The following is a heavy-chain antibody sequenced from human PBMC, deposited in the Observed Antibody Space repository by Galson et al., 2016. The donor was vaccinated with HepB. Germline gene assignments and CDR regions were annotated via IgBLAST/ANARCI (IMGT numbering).Heavy chain of an antibody. CDR1: GGSISSTIYY. CDR2: ISYSGST. CDR3: ARPKTAGGGYYDFDY. D-gene: IGHD3-22*01. J-gene: IGHJ4*02. Sequence: SETLSLTCTVSGGSISSTIYYWGWIRQPPGKGLEWIGSISYSGSTYYNPSLKSRVTIAVDTSKNHFPLKLSSVTAADTAVSYCARPKTAGGGYYDFDYWGQGTLVTVSS. V-gene: IGHV4-39*01.